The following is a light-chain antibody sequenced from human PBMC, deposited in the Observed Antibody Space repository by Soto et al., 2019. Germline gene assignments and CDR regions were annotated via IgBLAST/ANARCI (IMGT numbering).Light chain of an antibody. Sequence: IVMTQSPVPLYVSPGEGAALSCRARQSVASNLAWYQQKPGQAPRLLIYAASTRVTGTPDWFSGSGYGTDFNITISGLQPADVSFYSCQQYETWPLYTFGQGTKLEIK. CDR2: AAS. CDR1: QSVASN. J-gene: IGKJ2*01. V-gene: IGKV3-15*01. CDR3: QQYETWPLYT.